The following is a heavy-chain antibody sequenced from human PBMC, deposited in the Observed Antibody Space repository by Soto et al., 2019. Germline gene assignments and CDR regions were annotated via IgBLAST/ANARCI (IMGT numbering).Heavy chain of an antibody. CDR3: ARGLVVVPAAMKSDYYYGMDV. CDR1: GYTFTGYY. J-gene: IGHJ6*02. CDR2: INPNSGGT. Sequence: ASVNVSFKASGYTFTGYYMHWVRQAPGQGLEWMGWINPNSGGTNYAQKFQGRVTMTRDTSISTAYMELSRLRSDDTAVYYCARGLVVVPAAMKSDYYYGMDVWGQGTTVTVSS. V-gene: IGHV1-2*02. D-gene: IGHD2-2*01.